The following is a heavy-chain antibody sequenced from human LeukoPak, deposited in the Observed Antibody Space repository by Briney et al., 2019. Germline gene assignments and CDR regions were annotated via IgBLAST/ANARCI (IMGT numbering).Heavy chain of an antibody. CDR2: IYYSGST. Sequence: SQTLSLTCTVFGGSLRSGGFYWNWIRQLPGKALEWMGYIYYSGSTHYNPSLKSRLTISVDTSKNQFSLKLSSVTAADTAVYYCARALSPYRAADAFDIWGQGTMVTVSS. CDR1: GGSLRSGGFY. CDR3: ARALSPYRAADAFDI. V-gene: IGHV4-31*03. D-gene: IGHD3-16*02. J-gene: IGHJ3*02.